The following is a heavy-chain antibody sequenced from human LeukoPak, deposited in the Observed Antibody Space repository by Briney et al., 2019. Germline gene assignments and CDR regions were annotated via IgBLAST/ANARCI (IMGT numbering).Heavy chain of an antibody. CDR1: GYTFTSYY. Sequence: ASVKVSCKASGYTFTSYYMHWVRQAPGQGLEWMGIINPSGGSTSYAQKFQGRVTMTRDTSTSTVYMELGSLRSEDTAVYYCARDLAIAAADDNWFDPWGQGTLVTVSS. CDR2: INPSGGST. V-gene: IGHV1-46*01. J-gene: IGHJ5*02. CDR3: ARDLAIAAADDNWFDP. D-gene: IGHD6-13*01.